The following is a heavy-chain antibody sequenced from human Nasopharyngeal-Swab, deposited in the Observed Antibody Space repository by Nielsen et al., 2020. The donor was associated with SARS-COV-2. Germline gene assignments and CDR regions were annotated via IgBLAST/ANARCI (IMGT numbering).Heavy chain of an antibody. J-gene: IGHJ4*02. CDR3: AGVRTDYYDSSGYYPSGGDDY. D-gene: IGHD3-22*01. Sequence: WIRQPPGKGLEWVSYISSSSSTIYYADSVKGRFTISRDNAKNSLYLQMNSLRAEDTAVYYCAGVRTDYYDSSGYYPSGGDDYWGQGTLVTVSS. V-gene: IGHV3-48*04. CDR2: ISSSSSTI.